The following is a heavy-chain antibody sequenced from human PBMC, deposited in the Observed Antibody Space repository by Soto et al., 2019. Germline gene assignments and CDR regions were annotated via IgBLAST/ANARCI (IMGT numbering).Heavy chain of an antibody. CDR3: AKDTLGDMVPMTLPEYYFDS. V-gene: IGHV3-21*01. CDR1: GFIFSRYS. D-gene: IGHD5-12*01. J-gene: IGHJ4*02. CDR2: IGTSGSYI. Sequence: GGSLRLSCAVSGFIFSRYSMNWVRQAPGKGLEWVSSIGTSGSYIYDTDSVKGRFTISRDNTKDSLYLQMNSLRAEDTAVYYCAKDTLGDMVPMTLPEYYFDSWGQGILVTVSS.